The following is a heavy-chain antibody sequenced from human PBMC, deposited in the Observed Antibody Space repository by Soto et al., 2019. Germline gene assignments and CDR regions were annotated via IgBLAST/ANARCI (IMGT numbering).Heavy chain of an antibody. CDR1: GGTFSNYA. V-gene: IGHV1-69*06. J-gene: IGHJ4*02. CDR2: IIPLFGTP. CDR3: ARGWETVGTTTPFAY. Sequence: SVKVSCKASGGTFSNYAINWVRQAPGQGLEWMGGIIPLFGTPNYAQKFQGRVTFTAHKSTRTAYMELRSLRSDDTAVYYCARGWETVGTTTPFAYWGQGTLVTVSS. D-gene: IGHD1-26*01.